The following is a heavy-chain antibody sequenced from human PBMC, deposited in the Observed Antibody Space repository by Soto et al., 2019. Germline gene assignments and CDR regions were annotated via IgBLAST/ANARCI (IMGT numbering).Heavy chain of an antibody. CDR1: GFTFSSYW. D-gene: IGHD2-2*01. Sequence: GGSLRLSCAASGFTFSSYWMHWARQTPGKGLEWVSRINTDGSTTNYADSVKGRLTISRDNAKNTLYLQMNGLRVEDTAVFYCARGNLPIVVVPAAIDYWGQGTQVTVSS. CDR2: INTDGSTT. V-gene: IGHV3-74*01. J-gene: IGHJ4*02. CDR3: ARGNLPIVVVPAAIDY.